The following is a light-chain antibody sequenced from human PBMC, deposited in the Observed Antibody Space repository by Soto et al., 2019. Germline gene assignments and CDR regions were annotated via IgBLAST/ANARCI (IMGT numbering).Light chain of an antibody. CDR2: DAS. CDR1: HSVDTY. J-gene: IGKJ2*01. V-gene: IGKV3-11*01. CDR3: QQRSNWPLYT. Sequence: EIVLTQSPAALSLSPGERATLSCRASHSVDTYLAWYHQKPGQPPRLLIYDASNRATGIPDRFSGSGSGTDLTLTISSLEPEDFAVYYCQQRSNWPLYTFGPGTKLEIK.